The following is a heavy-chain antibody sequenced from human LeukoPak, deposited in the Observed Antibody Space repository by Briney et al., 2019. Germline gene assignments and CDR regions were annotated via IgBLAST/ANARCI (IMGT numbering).Heavy chain of an antibody. CDR2: IYHSGST. V-gene: IGHV4-4*02. CDR1: GGSISSSNW. J-gene: IGHJ4*02. CDR3: ARGRYYYDYAGPGGFDY. D-gene: IGHD3-22*01. Sequence: SETLSLTCVVSGGSISSSNWWSWVRQPPEKGLEWIGEIYHSGSTNYNPSLKSRVTMSVDTSKNQFSLKLSSVTAADTAVYYCARGRYYYDYAGPGGFDYWGQGTLVTVSS.